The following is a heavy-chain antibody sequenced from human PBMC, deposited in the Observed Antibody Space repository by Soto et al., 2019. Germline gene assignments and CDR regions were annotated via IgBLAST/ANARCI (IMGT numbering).Heavy chain of an antibody. J-gene: IGHJ4*01. CDR2: ASYDGSYK. Sequence: QVQLVESGGGVVQPGRSLRLSCAASGFTFSSFGMHWVRQAPGKGLEWVAVASYDGSYKYYADSVKGRFTISRDNSKNTLYLQMNSLRAQDPAVYYCAKERSVVATTPDFDYWGHLTLVTVSS. D-gene: IGHD5-12*01. CDR1: GFTFSSFG. V-gene: IGHV3-30*18. CDR3: AKERSVVATTPDFDY.